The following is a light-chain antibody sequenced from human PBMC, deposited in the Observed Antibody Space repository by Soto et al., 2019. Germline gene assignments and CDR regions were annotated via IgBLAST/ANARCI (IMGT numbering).Light chain of an antibody. CDR1: QGIRDD. CDR2: ATS. CDR3: QPYNNWPLT. Sequence: AIQMTQSPSSLSASVGDRVTITCRASQGIRDDVGWYQQKPGKAPKLLISATSSLQSGVPSRFSGSGSGTDFTLTISSLQPEDFAIYYCQPYNNWPLTFGGGTKVESK. J-gene: IGKJ4*01. V-gene: IGKV1-6*01.